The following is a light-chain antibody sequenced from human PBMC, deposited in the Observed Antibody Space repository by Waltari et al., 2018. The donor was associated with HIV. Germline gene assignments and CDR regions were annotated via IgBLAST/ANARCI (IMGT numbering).Light chain of an antibody. CDR1: QGISNW. V-gene: IGKV1-12*01. J-gene: IGKJ2*01. CDR3: QQANSFPYT. Sequence: DIQMTQSPFPVSASVGDRVTITCRASQGISNWLAWYQQKPGEAPKLLIYAASNLQSGVPSRFSGSGSGTDFTLTINSLQPEDSATYFCQQANSFPYTFGQGTKLEIK. CDR2: AAS.